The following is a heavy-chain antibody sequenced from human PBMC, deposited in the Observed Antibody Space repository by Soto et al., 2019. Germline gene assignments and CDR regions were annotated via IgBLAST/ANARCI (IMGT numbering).Heavy chain of an antibody. J-gene: IGHJ4*02. V-gene: IGHV1-2*02. D-gene: IGHD1-26*01. Sequence: QVQLVQSGTEVKKPGASVKVSCQASGYSISAYYIHWVRQAPGQGLEWMGWIDPKNGGTVSAQKCQGRLTMTRDTSISTVYMDLSGLTSDDTALYYCGRDDYGSFPYWGQGSLVTVSS. CDR2: IDPKNGGT. CDR1: GYSISAYY. CDR3: GRDDYGSFPY.